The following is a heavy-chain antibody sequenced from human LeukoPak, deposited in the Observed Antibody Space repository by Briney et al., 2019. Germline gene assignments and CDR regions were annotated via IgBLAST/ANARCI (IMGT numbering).Heavy chain of an antibody. CDR1: GFTFTNFA. V-gene: IGHV3-23*01. CDR3: AKDRAVAGTHSFDY. Sequence: PGGSLRLSCAASGFTFTNFAMNWVRRAPGGGLEWVSGIRGSGTSTYYADSVKGRFTISRDNSKNTLSLQMNSLRAEDTAVYYCAKDRAVAGTHSFDYWGQGTLVTVSS. CDR2: IRGSGTST. D-gene: IGHD6-19*01. J-gene: IGHJ4*02.